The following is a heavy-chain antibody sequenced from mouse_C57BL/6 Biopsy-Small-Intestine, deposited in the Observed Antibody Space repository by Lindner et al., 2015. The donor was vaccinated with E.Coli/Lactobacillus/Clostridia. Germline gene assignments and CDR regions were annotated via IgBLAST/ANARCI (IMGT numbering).Heavy chain of an antibody. CDR1: GYTFTSYY. Sequence: SVKVSCKASGYTFTSYYIHWVRQAPGQGLEWMGIFNPGGTSTRYAQKFQGRITMTRDTSTSTVFMELSSLTSDDTAVYYCARSHQKGLEHWGQGTLVTVSS. D-gene: IGHD3-3*01. CDR2: FNPGGTST. J-gene: IGHJ4*01. V-gene: IGHV1S61*01. CDR3: ARSHQKGLEH.